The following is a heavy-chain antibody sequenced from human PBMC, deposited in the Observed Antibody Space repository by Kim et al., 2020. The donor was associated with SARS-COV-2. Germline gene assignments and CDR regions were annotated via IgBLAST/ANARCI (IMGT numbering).Heavy chain of an antibody. CDR3: ARNEMSVSTIFGVVSWKGAFDI. V-gene: IGHV4-61*01. CDR1: GGSVSSGSYY. Sequence: SETLSLTCTVSGGSVSSGSYYWSWIRQPPGKGLEWIGYIYYSGSTNYNPSLKSRVTISVDTSKNQFSLKLSSVTAADTAVYYCARNEMSVSTIFGVVSWKGAFDIWGQGTLVTVSS. CDR2: IYYSGST. J-gene: IGHJ3*02. D-gene: IGHD3-3*01.